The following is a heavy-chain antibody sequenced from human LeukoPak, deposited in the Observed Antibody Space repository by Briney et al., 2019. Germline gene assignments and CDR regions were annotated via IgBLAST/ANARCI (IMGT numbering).Heavy chain of an antibody. V-gene: IGHV3-30*04. Sequence: GRSLRLSCAASGFTFSSYAMHWVRQAPGKGLEWVAVISYDGSNKYYADSVEGRFTISRDNSKNTLYLQMNSLRAEDTAVYYCARDPPHYDSSENYFDYWGQGTLVTVSS. CDR1: GFTFSSYA. CDR2: ISYDGSNK. CDR3: ARDPPHYDSSENYFDY. D-gene: IGHD3-22*01. J-gene: IGHJ4*02.